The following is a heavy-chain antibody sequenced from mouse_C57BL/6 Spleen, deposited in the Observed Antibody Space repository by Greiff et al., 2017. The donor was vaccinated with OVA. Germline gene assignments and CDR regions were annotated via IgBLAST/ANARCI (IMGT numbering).Heavy chain of an antibody. J-gene: IGHJ1*03. CDR2: IYPGSGST. V-gene: IGHV1-55*01. CDR3: ARWDYGSSRYFDV. D-gene: IGHD1-1*01. CDR1: GYTFTSYW. Sequence: QVQLQQSGAELVKPGASVKMSCKASGYTFTSYWITWVKQRPGQGLEWIGDIYPGSGSTNYNEKFKSKATLTVDTSSSTAYMQLSSLTSEDSAVYYCARWDYGSSRYFDVWGTGTTVTVSS.